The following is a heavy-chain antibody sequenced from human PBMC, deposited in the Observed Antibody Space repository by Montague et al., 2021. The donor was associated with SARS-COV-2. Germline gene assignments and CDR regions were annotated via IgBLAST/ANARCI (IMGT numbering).Heavy chain of an antibody. Sequence: SETLSLTCAVYGGSFSGYYWNWIRQPPGKGLEWIGEINHSGSAKYNPSLKRRVTISVDTSKNQFSLKLNSLTAADTAVYYCARLGEGVVPAPILGVGPYYSYFYMDVWGKGATVTVSS. J-gene: IGHJ6*03. CDR2: INHSGSA. CDR1: GGSFSGYY. D-gene: IGHD2-2*02. V-gene: IGHV4-34*01. CDR3: ARLGEGVVPAPILGVGPYYSYFYMDV.